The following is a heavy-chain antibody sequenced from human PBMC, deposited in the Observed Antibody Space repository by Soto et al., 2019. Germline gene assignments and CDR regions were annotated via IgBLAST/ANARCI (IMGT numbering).Heavy chain of an antibody. J-gene: IGHJ4*02. CDR1: GFSFNTYW. D-gene: IGHD5-18*01. V-gene: IGHV3-7*01. CDR3: ARGGGYAYGFSFDF. Sequence: EVQLVASGGGLVQPGGSLRLSCSTSGFSFNTYWMNWVRQAPGRGLEWVANIKQDGSEKNYVDSVKGRFTISRDNPKKSLYQELNGFRVENTAVYYCARGGGYAYGFSFDFWGQGVVVTFSS. CDR2: IKQDGSEK.